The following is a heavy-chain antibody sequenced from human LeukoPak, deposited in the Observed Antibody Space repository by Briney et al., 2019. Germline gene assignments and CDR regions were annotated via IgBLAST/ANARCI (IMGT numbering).Heavy chain of an antibody. CDR2: ISYDGSNK. CDR1: GFTFSCYG. D-gene: IGHD4-17*01. CDR3: AKDLRGLYGDQVAFDI. Sequence: GRSLRLSCAASGFTFSCYGMHWVRQAPPKGLDWVAVISYDGSNKYYADSVKGRFTISRDKSKNTLYLQMNSLRAEDTAVYYCAKDLRGLYGDQVAFDIWGQGTMVTVSS. J-gene: IGHJ3*02. V-gene: IGHV3-30*18.